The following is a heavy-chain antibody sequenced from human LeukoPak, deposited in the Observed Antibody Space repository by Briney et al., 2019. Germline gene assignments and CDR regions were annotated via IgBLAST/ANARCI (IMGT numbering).Heavy chain of an antibody. J-gene: IGHJ4*02. CDR1: GFTFSNAW. D-gene: IGHD6-13*01. V-gene: IGHV3-74*01. CDR3: AGHHQAYSRTY. Sequence: PGGSLRLSCAASGFTFSNAWMSWVRQAPGKGLVWVSRMSADGTYTTYADSVKGRFTISRDNAKDTLYLQMNSLRAEDSAVYYCAGHHQAYSRTYWGQGTLVTVSS. CDR2: MSADGTYT.